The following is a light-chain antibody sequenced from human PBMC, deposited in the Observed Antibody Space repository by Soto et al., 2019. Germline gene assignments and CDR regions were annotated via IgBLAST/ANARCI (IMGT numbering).Light chain of an antibody. CDR2: DVS. V-gene: IGLV2-11*01. CDR1: NSDVGGYNY. CDR3: CSYAGSYSWV. J-gene: IGLJ3*02. Sequence: QSALTQPRSVSGSPGQSVTISCTGTNSDVGGYNYVSWCQQHPGKAPKLMIFDVSARPSGVPDRFSGSKSGNTASLTISGLQPEDEAAYYCCSYAGSYSWVFGGGTKLTVL.